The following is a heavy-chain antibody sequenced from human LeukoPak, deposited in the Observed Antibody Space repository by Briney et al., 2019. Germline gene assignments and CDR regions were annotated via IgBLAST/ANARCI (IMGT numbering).Heavy chain of an antibody. CDR2: IIPIFGTA. CDR3: ARKGYYGSGSYYPDFDY. V-gene: IGHV1-69*13. CDR1: GGTFSSYA. Sequence: SVKVSCKASGGTFSSYAISWVRQAPGQGLEWMGGIIPIFGTANYAQKFQGRVTITADESTSTAYMELSSLRSEDTAVYYCARKGYYGSGSYYPDFDYWGQGTLVTVSS. D-gene: IGHD3-10*01. J-gene: IGHJ4*02.